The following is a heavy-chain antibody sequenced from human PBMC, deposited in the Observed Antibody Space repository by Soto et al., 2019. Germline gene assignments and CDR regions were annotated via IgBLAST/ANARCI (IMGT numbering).Heavy chain of an antibody. Sequence: QVQLVQSGAEVKKPGSSVKVSCKASGGTFSSYAISWVRQAPGQGLEWMGGIIPIFGTANYAQKFQGRVTITADESTSTAYMELSSLRSEDTAVYYCARVGVDTAMVGDYWYFDLWGRGTRVTVSS. D-gene: IGHD5-18*01. CDR2: IIPIFGTA. CDR1: GGTFSSYA. CDR3: ARVGVDTAMVGDYWYFDL. J-gene: IGHJ2*01. V-gene: IGHV1-69*12.